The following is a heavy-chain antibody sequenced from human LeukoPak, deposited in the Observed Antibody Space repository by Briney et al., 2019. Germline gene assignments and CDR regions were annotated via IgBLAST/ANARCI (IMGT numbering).Heavy chain of an antibody. J-gene: IGHJ6*03. CDR1: GGSFSGYY. V-gene: IGHV4-34*01. Sequence: PETLSLACAVYGGSFSGYYWSWIRQPPGKGLEWIGEINHSGSTNYNPSLKSRVTISVDTSKNQFSLKLSSVTAADTAVYYCARGPAYCSSTSCYGVRDYYYYYMDVWGKGTTVTVSS. CDR2: INHSGST. D-gene: IGHD2-2*01. CDR3: ARGPAYCSSTSCYGVRDYYYYYMDV.